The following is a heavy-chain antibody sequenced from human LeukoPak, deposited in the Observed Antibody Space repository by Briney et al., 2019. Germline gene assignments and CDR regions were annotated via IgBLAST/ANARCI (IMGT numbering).Heavy chain of an antibody. CDR3: AKDRGY. Sequence: GGSLRLSCAASGFTFSTYEMIWVRQAPGKGLEWLSYISSTGTTKYYADSVKGRFTISRDNAKNSLYLQMNSLRADDTAVYYCAKDRGYWGQGTLVTVSS. CDR1: GFTFSTYE. V-gene: IGHV3-48*03. J-gene: IGHJ4*02. CDR2: ISSTGTTK.